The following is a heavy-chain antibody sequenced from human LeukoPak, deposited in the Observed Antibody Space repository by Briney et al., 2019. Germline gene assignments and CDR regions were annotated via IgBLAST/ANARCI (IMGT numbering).Heavy chain of an antibody. V-gene: IGHV3-48*03. CDR3: AREQMVRGRGAFDI. D-gene: IGHD3-10*01. Sequence: PGGSLRLSCAASGFTFSSYEMNWVRQAPGKGLEWVSYISSSGSTIYYAASVKGRFTISRDNAKNSLYLQMNSLRAEDTAVYYCAREQMVRGRGAFDIWGQGTMVTVSS. J-gene: IGHJ3*02. CDR2: ISSSGSTI. CDR1: GFTFSSYE.